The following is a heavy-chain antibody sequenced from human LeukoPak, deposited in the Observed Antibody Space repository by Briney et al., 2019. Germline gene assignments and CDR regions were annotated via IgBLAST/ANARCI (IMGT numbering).Heavy chain of an antibody. V-gene: IGHV1-18*01. CDR1: GYTFTSYG. CDR3: ARIGRDSSGWYGSDY. D-gene: IGHD6-19*01. CDR2: ISAYNGNT. Sequence: AASVKVSCKASGYTFTSYGIRWVRQAPGQGLEWMGWISAYNGNTNYAQKLQGRVTMTRNTSISTAYMELSSLRSEDTAVYYCARIGRDSSGWYGSDYWGQGTLVTVSS. J-gene: IGHJ4*02.